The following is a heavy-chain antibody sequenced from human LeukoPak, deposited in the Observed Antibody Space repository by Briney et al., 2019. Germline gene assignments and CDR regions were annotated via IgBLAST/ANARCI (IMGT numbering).Heavy chain of an antibody. D-gene: IGHD3-10*01. CDR3: AREDWFRFDY. Sequence: GGSLRLSCAASGFAFSSSWMSWVRQAPGKGLEWVANINKDATAKYYVDSVKGRFTISRDNAKNSLYLQMNGLRAEDTAVYYCAREDWFRFDYWGQGTLVTVSS. CDR2: INKDATAK. CDR1: GFAFSSSW. J-gene: IGHJ4*02. V-gene: IGHV3-7*03.